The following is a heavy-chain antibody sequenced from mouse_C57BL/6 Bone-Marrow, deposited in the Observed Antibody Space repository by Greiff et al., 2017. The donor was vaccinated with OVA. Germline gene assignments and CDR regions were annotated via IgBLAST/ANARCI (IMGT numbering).Heavy chain of an antibody. V-gene: IGHV1-82*01. Sequence: QVQLQQSGPELVKPGASVKISCKASGYAFSSYWMNWVKQRPGKGLEWIGRIYPGDGDTNYNGKFKGKATLTADKSSSTAYMQLSSLTSEDSAVYFCASYYDYSYAMDYWGQGTSVTVSS. CDR3: ASYYDYSYAMDY. D-gene: IGHD2-4*01. CDR1: GYAFSSYW. J-gene: IGHJ4*01. CDR2: IYPGDGDT.